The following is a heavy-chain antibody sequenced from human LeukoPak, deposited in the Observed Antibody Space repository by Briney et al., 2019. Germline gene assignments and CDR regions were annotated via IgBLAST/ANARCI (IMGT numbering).Heavy chain of an antibody. CDR1: GFTFSSYS. Sequence: PGGSLRLSCTASGFTFSSYSMHWVRQAPAKGLEWISYISTLSGTIFYADSVKGRFTISRDNAKNSLYLQMNSLRAEDTAVYYCARVVGDTGYYFDYWGQGTLVTVSS. V-gene: IGHV3-48*04. J-gene: IGHJ4*02. D-gene: IGHD2-21*01. CDR2: ISTLSGTI. CDR3: ARVVGDTGYYFDY.